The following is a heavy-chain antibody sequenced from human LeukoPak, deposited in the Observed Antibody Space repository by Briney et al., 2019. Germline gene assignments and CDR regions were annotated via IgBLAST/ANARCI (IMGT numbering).Heavy chain of an antibody. CDR2: ISGSGSST. J-gene: IGHJ4*02. V-gene: IGHV3-23*01. CDR1: GFTFSDYA. CDR3: ANGRSGYEGYY. Sequence: GGSLRLSCAASGFTFSDYAMSWVRQAPGKGLEWVSTISGSGSSTNNADSVKGRFTISRDNSKNTLYLQMNSLRAEDTAVYYCANGRSGYEGYYWGQGTLVTVSS. D-gene: IGHD5-12*01.